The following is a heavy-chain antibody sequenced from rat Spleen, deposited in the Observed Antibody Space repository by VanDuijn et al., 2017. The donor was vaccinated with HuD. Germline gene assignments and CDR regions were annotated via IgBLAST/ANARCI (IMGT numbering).Heavy chain of an antibody. CDR1: GFSLTSNG. CDR3: TRDSLLG. D-gene: IGHD4-3*01. Sequence: QVQLKESGPGLVQPSQTLSLTCTVSGFSLTSNGVSWVRQPPGKGLEWIAAISSGGSTYYNSALKSRLSISRDTSKSQVFLKMNSLQTEDTAIYFCTRDSLLGWGQGTLVTVSS. CDR2: ISSGGST. J-gene: IGHJ3*01. V-gene: IGHV2S12*01.